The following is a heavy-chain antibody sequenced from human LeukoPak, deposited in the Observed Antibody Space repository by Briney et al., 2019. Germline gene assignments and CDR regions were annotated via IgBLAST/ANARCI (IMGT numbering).Heavy chain of an antibody. J-gene: IGHJ4*02. CDR2: IYYSGST. CDR1: GGSISSYY. Sequence: PSETLSLTCTVSGGSISSYYWSWIRQPPGKGLEWIGYIYYSGSTNYNPSLKSRVTISVDTSKNQFSLKLSSVTAADTAVYYCARVYHYYDSSGYYSIHDYWGQRTLVTVSS. V-gene: IGHV4-59*01. CDR3: ARVYHYYDSSGYYSIHDY. D-gene: IGHD3-22*01.